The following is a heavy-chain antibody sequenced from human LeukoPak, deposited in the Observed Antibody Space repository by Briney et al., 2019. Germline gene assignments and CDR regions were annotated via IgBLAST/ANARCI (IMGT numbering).Heavy chain of an antibody. D-gene: IGHD6-13*01. CDR3: ATQSTGYSSSWPLGYGMDV. CDR2: ISAYNGNT. V-gene: IGHV1-18*01. J-gene: IGHJ6*02. Sequence: ASVKVSCKASGYTFTSHGVSWVRQAPGQGLEWMGWISAYNGNTNYPQKLQGRVAMTTDTSTSTAYMELRSLRSDDTAVYYCATQSTGYSSSWPLGYGMDVWGQGTTVTVSS. CDR1: GYTFTSHG.